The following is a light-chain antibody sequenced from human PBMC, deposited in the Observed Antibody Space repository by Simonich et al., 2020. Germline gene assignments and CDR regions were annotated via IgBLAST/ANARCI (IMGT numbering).Light chain of an antibody. V-gene: IGLV2-8*01. CDR1: SSDVGSYNL. J-gene: IGLJ3*02. CDR2: EFS. Sequence: QSALTQPASVSGSPGQSITISCTGTSSDVGSYNLVSWYQQHPGKAPKLMMYEFSKRPSGVPVRCSGSKSGNTASLTVSGLQAEDEADYYCSSYAGSNNFEVFGGGTKLTVL. CDR3: SSYAGSNNFEV.